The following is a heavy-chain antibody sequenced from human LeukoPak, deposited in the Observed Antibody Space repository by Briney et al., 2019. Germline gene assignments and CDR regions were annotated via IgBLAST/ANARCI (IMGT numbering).Heavy chain of an antibody. CDR1: GYTFTRYY. CDR3: ARLIVAGADDYYHYMDV. Sequence: ASVKVSCKASGYTFTRYYMHWVRQARGQGREWMGRINPNSCGTNYAQKFQGRVTMTRDTSISTAYMELRRLRSADTAVYYCARLIVAGADDYYHYMDVWGKGTTVTVSS. CDR2: INPNSCGT. V-gene: IGHV1-2*06. J-gene: IGHJ6*03. D-gene: IGHD3-22*01.